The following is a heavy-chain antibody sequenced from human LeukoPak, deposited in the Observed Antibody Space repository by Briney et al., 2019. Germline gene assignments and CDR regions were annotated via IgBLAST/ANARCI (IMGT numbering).Heavy chain of an antibody. V-gene: IGHV4-61*01. Sequence: PSETLSLTCTVSGGSVSSGSYYWSWIRQPPGTGLEWIGYIYYSGSTNYNPSLKSRVTISVDTSKSQFSLKLSSVTAADTAVYYCARDLGTRGSDYGSSGYYTWGQGTLVTVSS. J-gene: IGHJ5*02. CDR1: GGSVSSGSYY. CDR3: ARDLGTRGSDYGSSGYYT. D-gene: IGHD3-22*01. CDR2: IYYSGST.